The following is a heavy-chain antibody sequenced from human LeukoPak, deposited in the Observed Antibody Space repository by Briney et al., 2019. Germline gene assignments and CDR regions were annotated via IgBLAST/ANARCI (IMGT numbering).Heavy chain of an antibody. CDR3: ACVVRGAFDI. D-gene: IGHD2-21*01. J-gene: IGHJ3*02. CDR1: GYTFTRYL. V-gene: IGHV1-46*03. CDR2: INPSGGST. Sequence: ASVKVSCKASGYTFTRYLMHWVRQAPGQGLEWMGIINPSGGSTSYPQKFQGRGTMTRDTSTSTVYMELSSLRSEDTAVYYCACVVRGAFDIWGQGTLVTVSS.